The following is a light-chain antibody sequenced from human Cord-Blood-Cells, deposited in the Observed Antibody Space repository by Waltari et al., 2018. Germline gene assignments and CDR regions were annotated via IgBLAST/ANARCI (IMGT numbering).Light chain of an antibody. V-gene: IGLV2-14*01. CDR3: SSYTSSSTYV. CDR1: SSDVGGYNY. CDR2: DVS. J-gene: IGLJ1*01. Sequence: QSALTQPASVSGSPGPSIPIPCTGTSSDVGGYNYVSWYQQHPGKAPKLMIYDVSNRPSGVSNRFSGSKSGNTASLTISGLQAEDEADYYCSSYTSSSTYVFGTGTKVTVL.